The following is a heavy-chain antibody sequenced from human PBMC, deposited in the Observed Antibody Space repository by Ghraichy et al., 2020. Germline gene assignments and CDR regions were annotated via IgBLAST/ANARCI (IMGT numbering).Heavy chain of an antibody. V-gene: IGHV4-59*01. Sequence: SQTLSLTCTVSGGPISGYYWGWFRQPPGKELGWIGNINYSGSTKYNPSLKSRVSISVDTSKNQFSLKLSSVTAADTAVFYCARGPGSYSSLYMDVWGQGTTVTVSS. CDR1: GGPISGYY. J-gene: IGHJ6*02. D-gene: IGHD6-13*01. CDR3: ARGPGSYSSLYMDV. CDR2: INYSGST.